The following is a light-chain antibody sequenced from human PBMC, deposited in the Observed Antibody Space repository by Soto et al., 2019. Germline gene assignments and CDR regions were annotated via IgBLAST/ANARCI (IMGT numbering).Light chain of an antibody. Sequence: ENVLTQSPGTLSLSPGEGATLSCRASPSVSSRSLAWYQQRPGQAPRLLIYGASTRATGIPARFSGSGSGTEFTLTISSLQSEDFATYYCQKYKSAPYTFGPGTKVDI. CDR2: GAS. CDR3: QKYKSAPYT. CDR1: PSVSSR. V-gene: IGKV3-15*01. J-gene: IGKJ3*01.